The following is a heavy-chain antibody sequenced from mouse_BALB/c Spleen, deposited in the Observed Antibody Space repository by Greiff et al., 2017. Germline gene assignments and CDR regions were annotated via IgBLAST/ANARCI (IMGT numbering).Heavy chain of an antibody. V-gene: IGHV5-12-1*01. J-gene: IGHJ2*01. CDR2: ISSGGGST. Sequence: EVQGVESGGGLVKPGGSLKLSCAASGFAFSSYDMSWVRQTPEKRLEWVAYISSGGGSTYYPDTVKGRFTISRDNAKNTLYLQMSSLKSEDTAMYYCARRDYGYSYFDYWGQGTTLTVSS. CDR1: GFAFSSYD. D-gene: IGHD1-2*01. CDR3: ARRDYGYSYFDY.